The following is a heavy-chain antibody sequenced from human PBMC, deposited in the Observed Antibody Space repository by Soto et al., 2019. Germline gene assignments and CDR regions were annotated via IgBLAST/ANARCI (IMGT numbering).Heavy chain of an antibody. D-gene: IGHD2-2*01. Sequence: PSETLSLTCAVSGDSISSGGYSWSWIRQPPGKGLEWIGYMYHSGSTYYNPSLKSRVTISIDRSKNQFSLKLISVTAADTAVYYCPRVPDFWG. V-gene: IGHV4-30-2*01. CDR3: PRVPDF. J-gene: IGHJ6*01. CDR1: GDSISSGGYS. CDR2: MYHSGST.